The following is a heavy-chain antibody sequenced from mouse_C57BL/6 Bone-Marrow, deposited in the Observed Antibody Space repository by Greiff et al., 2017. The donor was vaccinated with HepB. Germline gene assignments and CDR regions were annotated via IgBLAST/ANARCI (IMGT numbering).Heavy chain of an antibody. CDR2: ISYDGSN. CDR3: ARGPGLFDY. Sequence: ESGPGLVKPSQSLSLTCSVTGYSITSGYYWNWIRQFPGNKLEWMGYISYDGSNNYNPSLKNRISITRDTSKNQLFLKWNSVTTEDTATYYCARGPGLFDYWGQGTTLTVSS. V-gene: IGHV3-6*01. J-gene: IGHJ2*01. CDR1: GYSITSGYY.